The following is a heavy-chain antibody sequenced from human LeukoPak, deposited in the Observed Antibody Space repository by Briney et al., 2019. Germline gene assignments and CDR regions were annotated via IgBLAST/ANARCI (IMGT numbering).Heavy chain of an antibody. CDR3: ARDRGYGDYINYASDY. Sequence: GGSLRLSCAASGFTFSSYSMNWVRQAPGKGLEWVSSISSSSSYIYYADSVKGRFTISRDNAKNSLYLQMNSLRAEDTAVYYCARDRGYGDYINYASDYWGQGTLVTVSS. CDR2: ISSSSSYI. V-gene: IGHV3-21*01. J-gene: IGHJ4*02. D-gene: IGHD4-17*01. CDR1: GFTFSSYS.